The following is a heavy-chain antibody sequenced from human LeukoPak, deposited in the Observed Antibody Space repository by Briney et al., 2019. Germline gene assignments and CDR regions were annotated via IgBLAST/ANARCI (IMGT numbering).Heavy chain of an antibody. CDR3: AREDFWSGYYPKTRHHYYYYYMDV. CDR1: GGSISSYY. D-gene: IGHD3-3*01. J-gene: IGHJ6*03. Sequence: PSETLSLTCTVSGGSISSYYWSWIRQPPGKGLEWIGYIYYSGSTNYNPSLKSRVTISVDTSKNQFSLKLSSVTAADTAVYYCAREDFWSGYYPKTRHHYYYYYMDVWGKGTTVTVSS. CDR2: IYYSGST. V-gene: IGHV4-59*01.